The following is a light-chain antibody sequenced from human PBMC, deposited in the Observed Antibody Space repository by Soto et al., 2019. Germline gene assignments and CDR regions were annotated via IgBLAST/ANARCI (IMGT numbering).Light chain of an antibody. J-gene: IGKJ2*01. CDR1: QSVSSN. CDR2: GAS. CDR3: QLYGDSPMYT. V-gene: IGKV3-20*01. Sequence: EIVMTQSPATLSVSPGERATLSCRASQSVSSNLAWYHQKPGQAPRLLIYGASRRATGIPDTFSGSGSGTDFTLTISRLEPEDFAVYYCQLYGDSPMYTFGQGTKVDIK.